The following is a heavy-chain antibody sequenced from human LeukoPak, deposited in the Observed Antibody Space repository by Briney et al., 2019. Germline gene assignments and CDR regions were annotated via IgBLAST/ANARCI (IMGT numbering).Heavy chain of an antibody. V-gene: IGHV1-69*02. CDR1: GGTFSSYT. CDR2: IIPILGIA. D-gene: IGHD2-15*01. Sequence: SVKVSCKASGGTFSSYTISWVRQAPGQELEWMGRIIPILGIANCAQKFQGRVTITTDKSTSTAYMELSSLRSEDTAVYYCAVGYCSGGSCYLNWFDPWGQGTLVTVSS. CDR3: AVGYCSGGSCYLNWFDP. J-gene: IGHJ5*02.